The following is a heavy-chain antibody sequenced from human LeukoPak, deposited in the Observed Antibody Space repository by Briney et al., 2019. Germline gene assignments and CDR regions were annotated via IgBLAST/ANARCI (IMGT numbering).Heavy chain of an antibody. CDR1: GYTFTGYY. Sequence: ASVKVSCKASGYTFTGYYMHWVRQAPGQGLEWMGWINPNSGGTNYAQKFQGRVTMTRDTSISTAYMELSRLRSDDTAGYYCARNVYCSSTSCYYYSYRDVWDKGTTETVSS. CDR3: ARNVYCSSTSCYYYSYRDV. D-gene: IGHD2-2*01. CDR2: INPNSGGT. J-gene: IGHJ6*03. V-gene: IGHV1-2*02.